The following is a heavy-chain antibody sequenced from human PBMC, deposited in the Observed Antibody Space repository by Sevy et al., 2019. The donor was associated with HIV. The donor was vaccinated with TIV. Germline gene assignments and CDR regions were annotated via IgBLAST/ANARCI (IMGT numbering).Heavy chain of an antibody. CDR2: IYYGGNT. CDR3: ATGRRSGSPFDS. CDR1: GGSVTTTGYY. V-gene: IGHV4-39*02. D-gene: IGHD6-19*01. Sequence: SETLSLTCIVSGGSVTTTGYYWGWVRPPPGKGLEWVGNIYYGGNTFFKPSLKSRVSISVDTSNNRFSLKLNSVTAADTAVYYCATGRRSGSPFDSWGQGTLVTVSS. J-gene: IGHJ4*02.